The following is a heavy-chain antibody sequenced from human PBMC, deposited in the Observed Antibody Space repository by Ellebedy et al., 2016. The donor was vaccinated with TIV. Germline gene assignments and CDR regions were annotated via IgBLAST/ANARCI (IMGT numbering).Heavy chain of an antibody. CDR1: GFTFSSYW. D-gene: IGHD4-17*01. Sequence: GGSLRLSCAASGFTFSSYWMTWVRQAPGKGLEWVANIKQDGSEEYYVDSVRGRFTISRDNAKNSLYLQMNRLRAEDTAVYYCATDGSYGDYRSPAHAFVIWGQGTMATVSS. CDR3: ATDGSYGDYRSPAHAFVI. J-gene: IGHJ3*02. V-gene: IGHV3-7*01. CDR2: IKQDGSEE.